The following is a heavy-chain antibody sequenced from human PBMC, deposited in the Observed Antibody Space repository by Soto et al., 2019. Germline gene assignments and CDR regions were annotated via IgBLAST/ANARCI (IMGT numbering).Heavy chain of an antibody. Sequence: QVQLVQSGAEVKKPGASVKVSCKASGYTFTSYAMHWVRQAPGQRLEWMGWINAGNGNTKYSQKFQGRVTITRDTAASTAYMELSSLRSVDTTVYHCARHPRYSHVYNWGQGTLVTVSS. CDR2: INAGNGNT. J-gene: IGHJ4*02. D-gene: IGHD5-18*01. CDR1: GYTFTSYA. V-gene: IGHV1-3*01. CDR3: ARHPRYSHVYN.